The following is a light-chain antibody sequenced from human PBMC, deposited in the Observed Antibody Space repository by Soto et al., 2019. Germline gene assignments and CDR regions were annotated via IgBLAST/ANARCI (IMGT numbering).Light chain of an antibody. J-gene: IGKJ4*01. CDR3: QQVNTFPLT. CDR2: AAS. Sequence: IQLTQSPSSLSASMGDRVTITCRSSQGISRSLAWYQQKPGKAPKVLSYAASTLQSGVPSRFSASGSATDFTLTISSLQHEDFATYYCQQVNTFPLTFGGGTKVDIK. CDR1: QGISRS. V-gene: IGKV1-9*01.